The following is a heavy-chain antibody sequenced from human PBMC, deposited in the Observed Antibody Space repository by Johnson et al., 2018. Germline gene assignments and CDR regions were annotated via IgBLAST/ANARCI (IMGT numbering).Heavy chain of an antibody. CDR2: IIPIFGTA. Sequence: QVQLVQSGAEVKKPGSSVKVSCKASGGTFSSYAISWVRQAPGQGLEWMGGIIPIFGTATYAQKFQGRVTITADESTSTAYRELSSLRYEDTAVYSCASPRHRQITIFGVVRAYYYGMDVWGQGTTVTVSS. D-gene: IGHD3-3*01. CDR3: ASPRHRQITIFGVVRAYYYGMDV. CDR1: GGTFSSYA. J-gene: IGHJ6*02. V-gene: IGHV1-69*12.